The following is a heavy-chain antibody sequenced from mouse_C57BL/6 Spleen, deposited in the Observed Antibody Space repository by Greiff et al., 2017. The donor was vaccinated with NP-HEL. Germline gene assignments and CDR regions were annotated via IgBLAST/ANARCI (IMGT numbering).Heavy chain of an antibody. CDR3: ARYHEDYAMDY. D-gene: IGHD5-1*01. CDR1: GFTFSSYA. CDR2: ISDGGSYT. V-gene: IGHV5-4*01. J-gene: IGHJ4*01. Sequence: EVQGVESGGGLVKPGGSLKLSCAASGFTFSSYAMSWVRQTPEKRLEWVATISDGGSYTYYPDNVKGRFTISRYNAKNNLYLQMSHLKSEDTAMYYCARYHEDYAMDYWGQGTSVTVSS.